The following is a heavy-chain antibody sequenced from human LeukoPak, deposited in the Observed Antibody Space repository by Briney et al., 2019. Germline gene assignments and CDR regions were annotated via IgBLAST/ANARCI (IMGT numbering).Heavy chain of an antibody. J-gene: IGHJ6*02. CDR2: ISSSSSYI. V-gene: IGHV3-21*01. CDR1: GFTLSSYS. CDR3: ARVMVRGSCYYGMDV. D-gene: IGHD3-10*01. Sequence: SGGSLRLSCAASGFTLSSYSMNWVRQAPGKGLEWVSSISSSSSYIYYADSVKGRFTISRDNAKNSLYLQMNSLRAEDTAVYYCARVMVRGSCYYGMDVWGQGTTVTVSS.